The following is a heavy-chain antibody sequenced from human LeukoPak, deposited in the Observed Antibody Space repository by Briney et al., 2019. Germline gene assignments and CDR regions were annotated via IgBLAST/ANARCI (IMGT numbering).Heavy chain of an antibody. D-gene: IGHD3-3*01. V-gene: IGHV4-34*01. CDR1: GGSFSGYY. Sequence: PSETLSLTCAVYGGSFSGYYWSWIRQPPRKGLRWVGEIHHSESTNYNPSLKSRVTISVDTSKNQFSLKLSSVTAAATAVYYCARGTYYDFWSGYSYFDYWGQGTLVTVSS. J-gene: IGHJ4*02. CDR3: ARGTYYDFWSGYSYFDY. CDR2: IHHSEST.